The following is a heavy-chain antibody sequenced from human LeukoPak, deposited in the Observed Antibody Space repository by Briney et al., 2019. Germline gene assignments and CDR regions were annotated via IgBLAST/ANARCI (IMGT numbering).Heavy chain of an antibody. CDR1: GGSFSGYY. CDR2: INHSGST. D-gene: IGHD3-10*01. J-gene: IGHJ6*03. CDR3: ARGLRYYYGSGSFSRGYYYMDV. V-gene: IGHV4-34*01. Sequence: SETLSLTCAVYGGSFSGYYWSWIRQPPGKGREWRGEINHSGSTNYNPPLKSRVTISVDTSKNQFSLMLSSVTAAGTAVYYCARGLRYYYGSGSFSRGYYYMDVWGEGSTVTVSS.